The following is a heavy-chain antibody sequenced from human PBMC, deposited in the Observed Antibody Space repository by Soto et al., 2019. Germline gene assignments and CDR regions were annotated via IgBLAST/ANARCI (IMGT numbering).Heavy chain of an antibody. Sequence: PSETLSLTCTVSGGSISSGGYYWSWIRQHPGKGLEWIGYIYYSGSTYYNPSLKSRVTISVDTSKNQFSLKLSSVTAADTAVYYCAREPDPYTGTTYLKDYYYYGMXVWSQGTTVTVSS. CDR1: GGSISSGGYY. CDR2: IYYSGST. V-gene: IGHV4-31*03. J-gene: IGHJ6*02. D-gene: IGHD4-4*01. CDR3: AREPDPYTGTTYLKDYYYYGMXV.